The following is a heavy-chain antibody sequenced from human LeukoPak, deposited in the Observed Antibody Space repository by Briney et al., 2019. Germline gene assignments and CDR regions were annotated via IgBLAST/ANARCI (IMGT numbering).Heavy chain of an antibody. CDR2: ISYDGSNK. Sequence: PGRSLRLSCAASGFTFDDYAMHWVRQAPGKGLEWVAVISYDGSNKYYADSVKGRFTISRDNSKNTLYLQMNSLRAEDTAVYYCARILHFDYWGQGTLVTVSS. J-gene: IGHJ4*02. CDR3: ARILHFDY. D-gene: IGHD1-26*01. V-gene: IGHV3-30-3*01. CDR1: GFTFDDYA.